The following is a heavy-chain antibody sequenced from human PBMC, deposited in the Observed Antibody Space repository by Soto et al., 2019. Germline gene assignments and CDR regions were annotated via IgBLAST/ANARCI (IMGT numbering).Heavy chain of an antibody. J-gene: IGHJ6*02. CDR1: GFTFSSYG. CDR2: IWYDGSNK. V-gene: IGHV3-33*01. CDR3: AREGGAAAGLDYYYYGMDV. Sequence: QVQLVESGGGVVQPGRSLRLSCAASGFTFSSYGMHWVRQAPGKGLEWVAVIWYDGSNKYYADSVKGRFTISRDNSKNTLYLQMNSLRAEDTAVYYCAREGGAAAGLDYYYYGMDVWGQGTTVTVSS. D-gene: IGHD6-13*01.